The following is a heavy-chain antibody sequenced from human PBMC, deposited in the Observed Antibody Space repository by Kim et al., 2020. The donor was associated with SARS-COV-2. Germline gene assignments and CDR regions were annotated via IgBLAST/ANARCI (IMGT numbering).Heavy chain of an antibody. J-gene: IGHJ4*02. Sequence: GGSLRLSCAASGFTFSSSWMTWVRQAPGKGLEWVANINSDGRYKYYVDSMNGRFTISRDNANNSLYLHMNSLRTEDTAVYYCAIGQGYRWGQGTLVTVSS. CDR2: INSDGRYK. CDR3: AIGQGYR. V-gene: IGHV3-7*03. CDR1: GFTFSSSW. D-gene: IGHD1-1*01.